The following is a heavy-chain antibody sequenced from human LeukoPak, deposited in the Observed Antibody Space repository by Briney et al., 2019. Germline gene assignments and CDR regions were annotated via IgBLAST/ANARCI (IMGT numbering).Heavy chain of an antibody. J-gene: IGHJ3*02. V-gene: IGHV3-48*01. CDR3: ARDLTREPYDWKYADDAFDI. CDR2: ISSSSSTI. D-gene: IGHD1-1*01. CDR1: GFTFSSYS. Sequence: GGSLRLSCAASGFTFSSYSMNWVRQAPGKGLEWVSYISSSSSTIYYADSVKGRFTISRDNAKNSLYLQMNSPRAEDTAVYYCARDLTREPYDWKYADDAFDIWGQGTMVTVSS.